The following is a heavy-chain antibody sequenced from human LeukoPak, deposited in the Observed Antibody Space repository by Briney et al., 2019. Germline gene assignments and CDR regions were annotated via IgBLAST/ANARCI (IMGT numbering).Heavy chain of an antibody. CDR2: INPNSGGT. J-gene: IGHJ4*02. Sequence: ASVKVSCKASGYTFTGYYMHWVRQAPGQGLEWMGWINPNSGGTNYAQKFQGRVTMTRDTSISTAYMELSRLRSDDTAVYYCARVVVTSYYSDYWGQGTLVTVSS. D-gene: IGHD3-22*01. CDR3: ARVVVTSYYSDY. CDR1: GYTFTGYY. V-gene: IGHV1-2*02.